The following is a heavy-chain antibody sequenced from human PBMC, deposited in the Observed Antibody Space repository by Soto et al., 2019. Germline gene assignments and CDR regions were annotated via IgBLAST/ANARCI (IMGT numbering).Heavy chain of an antibody. CDR2: IYYSGIT. J-gene: IGHJ4*02. CDR3: ARHGSN. V-gene: IGHV4-39*01. Sequence: SETLSLTCTVAGISISNSSYYWGWIRRPPGKGLEWIGTIYYSGITYYNPSLKSRVTISVDTSKNQFSLKLTSVTAADTAVYYCARHGSNWGQGTLVTVSS. CDR1: GISISNSSYY.